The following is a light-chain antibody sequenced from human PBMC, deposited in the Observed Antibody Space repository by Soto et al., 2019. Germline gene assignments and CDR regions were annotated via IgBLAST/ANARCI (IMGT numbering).Light chain of an antibody. CDR1: QSVSSSY. Sequence: EIVLTQSPGSLSLSPGERATLSCRASQSVSSSYLAWYQQKPDQSPRLLIYGASSRATGIPERFSGSGSGTDFTLTISRLEPEDFAVYYCQQYGSSPITFDGGTKVEIK. J-gene: IGKJ4*01. CDR2: GAS. CDR3: QQYGSSPIT. V-gene: IGKV3-20*01.